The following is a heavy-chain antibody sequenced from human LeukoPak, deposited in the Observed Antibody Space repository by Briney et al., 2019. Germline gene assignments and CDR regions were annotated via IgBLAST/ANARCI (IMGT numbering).Heavy chain of an antibody. CDR1: GSTFSSYS. Sequence: GGSLRLSCAASGSTFSSYSMNWVRQAPGKGLEWVSSISSSSSYIYYADSVKGRFTISRDNAKNSLYLQMNSLRAEDTAVYYCARDILAYYGSGSYYKEPDGMDVWGQGTTVTVSS. D-gene: IGHD3-10*01. V-gene: IGHV3-21*01. CDR3: ARDILAYYGSGSYYKEPDGMDV. CDR2: ISSSSSYI. J-gene: IGHJ6*02.